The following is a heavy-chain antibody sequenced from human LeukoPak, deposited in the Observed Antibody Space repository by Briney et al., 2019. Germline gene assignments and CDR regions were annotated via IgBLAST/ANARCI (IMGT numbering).Heavy chain of an antibody. D-gene: IGHD6-19*01. V-gene: IGHV4-34*01. Sequence: PSETLSLTCAVYGGSFSGYYWSWIRQPPGKGLEWIGEINHSGSTNYNPSLKSRVTISVDTSKNQFSLKLSSVTAADTAVYYCARSRGYSSGWSPNLDYWGQGTLVTVSS. CDR2: INHSGST. CDR1: GGSFSGYY. J-gene: IGHJ4*02. CDR3: ARSRGYSSGWSPNLDY.